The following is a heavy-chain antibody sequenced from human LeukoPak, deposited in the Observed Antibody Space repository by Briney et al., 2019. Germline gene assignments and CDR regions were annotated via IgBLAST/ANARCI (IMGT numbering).Heavy chain of an antibody. CDR2: INEDGSEI. CDR1: GFTFSGYW. V-gene: IGHV3-7*02. Sequence: GGSLRLSCAASGFTFSGYWMSWVRQAPGRGLEWVANINEDGSEIYYVDSVKGRFTISRDNAKNSLYLQMNSLRAEDTAVYYCARGSWAPIDYWGQGTLVTVSS. D-gene: IGHD1-26*01. CDR3: ARGSWAPIDY. J-gene: IGHJ4*02.